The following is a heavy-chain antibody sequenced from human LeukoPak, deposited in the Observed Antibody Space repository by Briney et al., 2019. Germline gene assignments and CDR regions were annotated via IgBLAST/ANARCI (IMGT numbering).Heavy chain of an antibody. V-gene: IGHV1-2*06. CDR2: INPNSGDT. J-gene: IGHJ5*02. D-gene: IGHD1-26*01. CDR3: ARLGIGSTTRAWFDP. Sequence: ASVKVSCKASGYTFTAYYIHWVRQAPGQGLEWMGQINPNSGDTNYAQKFQGSVTLTRDTSINTAYTELSRLRSDDTAVYYCARLGIGSTTRAWFDPWGQGTLVTVSS. CDR1: GYTFTAYY.